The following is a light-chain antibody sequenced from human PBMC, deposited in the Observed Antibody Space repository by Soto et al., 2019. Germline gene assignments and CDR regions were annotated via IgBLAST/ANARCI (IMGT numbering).Light chain of an antibody. CDR2: RGT. J-gene: IGLJ2*01. CDR1: SNAVGSYNF. CDR3: YSYARNSML. Sequence: QSALTQPASVSGSPGQSITISCTGASNAVGSYNFVSWYQHHPGKAPKLIIFRGTVRPSGVSFRFSGSRSGSTASLTISGREDEDDAYYYCYSYARNSMLFGEGTKLTVL. V-gene: IGLV2-23*01.